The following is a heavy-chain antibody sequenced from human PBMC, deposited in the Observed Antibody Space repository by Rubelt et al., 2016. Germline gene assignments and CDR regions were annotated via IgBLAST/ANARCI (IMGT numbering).Heavy chain of an antibody. CDR3: ARMDTAMVLDY. D-gene: IGHD5-18*01. CDR2: IYYSGRT. CDR1: GGSISSYY. V-gene: IGHV4-59*01. Sequence: QVQLQESGPGLVKPSETLSLTCTVSGGSISSYYWSWIRQPPGKGLEWIGYIYYSGRTNYNPSLKSRFTISVDTSKNQFSLKLSSVTAADTAVYYCARMDTAMVLDYWGQGTLVTVSS. J-gene: IGHJ4*02.